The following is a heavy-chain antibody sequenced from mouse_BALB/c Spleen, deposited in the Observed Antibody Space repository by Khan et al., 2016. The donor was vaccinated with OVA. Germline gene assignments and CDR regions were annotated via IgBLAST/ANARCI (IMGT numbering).Heavy chain of an antibody. Sequence: EVQLQESGPGLVKPSQSLSLTCTVTGYSITSDYAWNWIRQFPRNKLEWMGYISYSGSTSYNPSLKSRISITRDQSKNQFFLQLNSVTTEDTATYFCARSGYEAWFAYWGQGTLVTVSA. CDR2: ISYSGST. CDR3: ARSGYEAWFAY. CDR1: GYSITSDYA. D-gene: IGHD2-14*01. J-gene: IGHJ3*01. V-gene: IGHV3-2*02.